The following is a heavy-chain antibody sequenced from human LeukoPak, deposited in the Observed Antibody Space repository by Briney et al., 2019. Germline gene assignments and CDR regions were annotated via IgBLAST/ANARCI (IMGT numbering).Heavy chain of an antibody. CDR1: GFPFGSYA. J-gene: IGHJ4*02. V-gene: IGHV3-23*01. D-gene: IGHD1-1*01. Sequence: QTGRSLRLSCAAAGFPFGSYAMTWVRQAPGKGLESVSVITDGADTYYADSVKGRFTISRDNSQNTVHLQMDNLRADDTAVYYCAKVDYWSPENSLDSWGQGTLVTVSS. CDR2: ITDGADT. CDR3: AKVDYWSPENSLDS.